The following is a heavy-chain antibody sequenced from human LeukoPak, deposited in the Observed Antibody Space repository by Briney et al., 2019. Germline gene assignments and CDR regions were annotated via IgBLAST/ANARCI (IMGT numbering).Heavy chain of an antibody. CDR1: GFIFSNYA. J-gene: IGHJ6*02. CDR2: IGGVSESF. CDR3: ARRWLGDPYGMDV. D-gene: IGHD3-10*01. Sequence: GGSLRLSCAASGFIFSNYAMTWVRQAPGKGLEWVSIIGGVSESFYYADSVKGRFTVSRDNSKDTLYLQINSLRDEDTAVYYCARRWLGDPYGMDVWGQGTTVTVSS. V-gene: IGHV3-23*01.